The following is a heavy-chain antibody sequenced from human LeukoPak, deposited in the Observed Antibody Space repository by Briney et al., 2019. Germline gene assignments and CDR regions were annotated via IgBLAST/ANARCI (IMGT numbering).Heavy chain of an antibody. CDR1: GFTFGLYA. J-gene: IGHJ4*02. CDR2: IGPSGSNI. V-gene: IGHV3-48*01. CDR3: ARDIAHCSGAICYNIRFAF. Sequence: GGCLRLSCAASGFTFGLYAINWVRQAPGKGLEWISYIGPSGSNIYYADAVKGRFTISRDNVKHSLYLQMTSLRAEDTAVYYCARDIAHCSGAICYNIRFAFWRQGTLVTVSS. D-gene: IGHD2-15*01.